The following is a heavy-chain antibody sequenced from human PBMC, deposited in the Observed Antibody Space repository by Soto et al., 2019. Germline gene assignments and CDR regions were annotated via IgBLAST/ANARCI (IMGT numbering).Heavy chain of an antibody. CDR3: TTDVLRYFDWLLNRDY. V-gene: IGHV3-15*01. CDR2: IKSKTDGGTT. J-gene: IGHJ4*02. D-gene: IGHD3-9*01. Sequence: PGGSLRLSCAASGFTFSNAWMSWVRQAPGKGLEWVGRIKSKTDGGTTDYAAPVKGRFTISGDDSKNTLYLQMNSLKTEDTAVYYCTTDVLRYFDWLLNRDYWGQGTLVTVSS. CDR1: GFTFSNAW.